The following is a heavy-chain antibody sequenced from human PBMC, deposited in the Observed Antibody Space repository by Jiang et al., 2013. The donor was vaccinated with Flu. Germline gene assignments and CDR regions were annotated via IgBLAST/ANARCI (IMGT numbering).Heavy chain of an antibody. CDR2: INHSGST. J-gene: IGHJ4*02. CDR1: SGSLSGSY. D-gene: IGHD5-12*01. V-gene: IGHV4-34*01. Sequence: LLKPSETLSLTCVVNSGSLSGSYWSWIRQPPGKGLEWIGEINHSGSTNYNPSLKSRVTISADTSKKQFSLRMKSVTAADTAVYYCARVSRYSFASWGQGTPVTVSS. CDR3: ARVSRYSFAS.